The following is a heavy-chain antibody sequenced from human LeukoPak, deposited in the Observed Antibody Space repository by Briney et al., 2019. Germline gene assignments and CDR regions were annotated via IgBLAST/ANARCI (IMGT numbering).Heavy chain of an antibody. CDR1: GFTFSSYA. Sequence: GGSLRLSCAASGFTFSSYALSWVRQPPGKGLEWISAISGSGGSTYYADSVKGRFTISRDNSKNTLYLQMNSLRAEDTAVYYCASDCSSTSCYQRGGYSDYWGQGTLVTVSS. V-gene: IGHV3-23*01. D-gene: IGHD2-2*01. CDR2: ISGSGGST. CDR3: ASDCSSTSCYQRGGYSDY. J-gene: IGHJ4*02.